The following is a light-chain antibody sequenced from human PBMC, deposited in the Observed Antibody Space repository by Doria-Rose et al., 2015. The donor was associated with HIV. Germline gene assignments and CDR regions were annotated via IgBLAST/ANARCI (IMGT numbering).Light chain of an antibody. CDR2: DGA. J-gene: IGKJ1*01. Sequence: TQSPGTLSLSPGERATLSCRASQSFSSTYLAWYHQKPGQAPSPLIYDGATSATGIPDRFSASGSGTDFSLTINRLEPEDFALYYCHQYGTSWTFGQGTKVE. CDR1: QSFSSTY. V-gene: IGKV3-20*01. CDR3: HQYGTSWT.